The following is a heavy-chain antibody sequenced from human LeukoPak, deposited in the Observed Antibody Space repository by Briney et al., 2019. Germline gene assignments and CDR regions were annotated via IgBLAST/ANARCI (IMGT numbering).Heavy chain of an antibody. D-gene: IGHD2/OR15-2a*01. J-gene: IGHJ4*02. V-gene: IGHV3-53*01. Sequence: GGSLRLSCVASGFSVSSNYMSWVRQAPGKGLEWVSLLYSDGSTFYADSVKGRFTISRDNSKNTLYLQMNRLRAEDTAVYYCARDSSSFPNYFDYWGQGTLATVSS. CDR3: ARDSSSFPNYFDY. CDR1: GFSVSSNY. CDR2: LYSDGST.